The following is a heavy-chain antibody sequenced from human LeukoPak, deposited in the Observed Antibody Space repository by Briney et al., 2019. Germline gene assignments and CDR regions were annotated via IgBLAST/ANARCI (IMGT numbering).Heavy chain of an antibody. Sequence: PSETLSLTCTVSGGSISSGDYYWSWIRQPPGKGLEWIGYIYYSGSTYYNPSLKSRVTISVDTSKNQFSLKLSSVTAADTAVYYCARYYYDSSGYYSASDYWGQGTLVTVSS. CDR2: IYYSGST. CDR3: ARYYYDSSGYYSASDY. J-gene: IGHJ4*02. V-gene: IGHV4-30-4*01. D-gene: IGHD3-22*01. CDR1: GGSISSGDYY.